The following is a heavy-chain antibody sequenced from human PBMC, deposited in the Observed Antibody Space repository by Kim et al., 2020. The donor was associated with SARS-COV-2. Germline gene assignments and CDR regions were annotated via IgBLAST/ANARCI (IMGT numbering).Heavy chain of an antibody. CDR1: GGTFSSYA. J-gene: IGHJ6*02. CDR2: IIPIFGTA. Sequence: SVKVSCKASGGTFSSYAINWVRQAPGQGLEWMGGIIPIFGTADYAQKFQGRVTIIADESTSTAYMELSSLRSEDTAVYYCAREKENNFWNNYYYNGMDVWGQGTTVTVSS. D-gene: IGHD3-3*01. CDR3: AREKENNFWNNYYYNGMDV. V-gene: IGHV1-69*13.